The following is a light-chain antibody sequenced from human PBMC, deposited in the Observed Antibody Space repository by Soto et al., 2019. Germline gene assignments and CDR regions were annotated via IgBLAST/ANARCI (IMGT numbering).Light chain of an antibody. CDR2: GAS. J-gene: IGKJ1*01. CDR1: QNVSSNV. Sequence: TVLTQSPGTLSLSPGERATLSCRASQNVSSNVLGWYQQHPGPAPRLLIYGASSRATGIPDRLSGSGSGTVCRLTSRRLEPDDFAVYYCQKWGNVCTFGQGTKVEIK. V-gene: IGKV3-20*01. CDR3: QKWGNVCT.